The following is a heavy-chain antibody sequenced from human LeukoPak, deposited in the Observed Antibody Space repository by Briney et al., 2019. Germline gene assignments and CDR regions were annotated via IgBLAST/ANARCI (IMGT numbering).Heavy chain of an antibody. CDR2: IYYSGST. V-gene: IGHV4-59*13. CDR1: GGSISSYH. CDR3: ARDRITYDSSGYHRIFDY. Sequence: WETLSLTCSVCGGSISSYHGRWIRQPRGRGVEWIGYIYYSGSTNYNPSLKSRVTISVDTSKNQFSLKLSSVTAADTAVYYCARDRITYDSSGYHRIFDYWGQGTLVTVSS. J-gene: IGHJ4*02. D-gene: IGHD3-22*01.